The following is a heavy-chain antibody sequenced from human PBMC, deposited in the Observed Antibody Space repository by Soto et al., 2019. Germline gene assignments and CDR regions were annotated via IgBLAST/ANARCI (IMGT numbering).Heavy chain of an antibody. D-gene: IGHD6-19*01. J-gene: IGHJ4*02. CDR2: ISSSSSYI. CDR1: GFTFSSYS. CDR3: AREYSSGWYGDY. V-gene: IGHV3-21*01. Sequence: EVQLVESGGGLVKPGGSLRLSCAASGFTFSSYSMNWVHQAPGKGLEWVSSISSSSSYIYYADSVKGRFTISRDNAKNSLYLQMNSLRAEDTAVYYCAREYSSGWYGDYWGQGTLVTVSS.